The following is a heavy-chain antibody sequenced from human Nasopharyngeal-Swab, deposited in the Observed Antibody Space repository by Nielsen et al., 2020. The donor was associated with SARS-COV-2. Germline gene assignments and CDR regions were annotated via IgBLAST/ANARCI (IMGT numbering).Heavy chain of an antibody. J-gene: IGHJ4*02. CDR1: GFTFSSYA. Sequence: GGSLRLSCSASGFTFSSYAMDWIRQAPGRGLEWVAIISYDGSDIFYADSVKGRFTISRDNSKNTLYLQMHSLRAEDTAVYFCATGGDVNYFDYWGQGTLVTVSS. V-gene: IGHV3-30*03. CDR3: ATGGDVNYFDY. D-gene: IGHD3-10*01. CDR2: ISYDGSDI.